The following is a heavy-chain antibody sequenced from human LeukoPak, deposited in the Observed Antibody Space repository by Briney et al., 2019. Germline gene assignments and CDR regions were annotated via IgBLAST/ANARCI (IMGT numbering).Heavy chain of an antibody. Sequence: SQTLSLTCAISGDSISSNSAAWNWIRQSPSRGLEWLGRIYYRSKWYNDYAVSVKSRITINPDTSKNQFSLQLNSVTPEDTAVYYCARDLLAAAGTSPFDYWGQGALVTVSS. V-gene: IGHV6-1*01. J-gene: IGHJ4*02. CDR1: GDSISSNSAA. CDR3: ARDLLAAAGTSPFDY. D-gene: IGHD6-13*01. CDR2: IYYRSKWYN.